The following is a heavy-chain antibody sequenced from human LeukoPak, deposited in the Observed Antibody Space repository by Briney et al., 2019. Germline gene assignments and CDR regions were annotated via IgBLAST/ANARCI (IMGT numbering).Heavy chain of an antibody. Sequence: GGSLRLSCAASGFTFSDYYMTWIRQAPGKGLEWVSYISSSGSIIYYADSVKGRFIISRDNAKNSLYLQMNSLRAEDAAVYFCARVGYDSSGRFDYWGQGTLVTVSS. V-gene: IGHV3-11*04. D-gene: IGHD3-22*01. J-gene: IGHJ4*02. CDR3: ARVGYDSSGRFDY. CDR1: GFTFSDYY. CDR2: ISSSGSII.